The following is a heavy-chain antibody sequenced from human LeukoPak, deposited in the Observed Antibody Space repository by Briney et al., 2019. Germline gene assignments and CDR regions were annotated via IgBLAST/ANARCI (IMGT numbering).Heavy chain of an antibody. CDR3: ARGIGYCSGGSCLALGY. V-gene: IGHV2-5*01. Sequence: SGPTLVKPTQTLTLTCTFSGFSLSTSGVGVGWIRQPPGKALEWLALIYWNDDKRYSPSLKSRLTITKDTSKNQVVLTMTNMDPVDTATHYCARGIGYCSGGSCLALGYWGQGTLVTVSS. CDR2: IYWNDDK. J-gene: IGHJ4*02. CDR1: GFSLSTSGVG. D-gene: IGHD2-15*01.